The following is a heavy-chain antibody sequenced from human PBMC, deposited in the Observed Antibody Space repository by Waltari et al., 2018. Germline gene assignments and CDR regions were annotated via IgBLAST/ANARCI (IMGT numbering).Heavy chain of an antibody. Sequence: QVQLVQSGAEVKKPGASVQVSCKASGYTFTRYDIHCGRQATGQGLEWMGCMNPNSGNTGYAQKFQGRVTMTRNTSISTAYMELSSLRSEDTAVYYCARGVATSAADYWGQGTLVTVSS. CDR3: ARGVATSAADY. J-gene: IGHJ4*02. CDR1: GYTFTRYD. V-gene: IGHV1-8*01. D-gene: IGHD5-12*01. CDR2: MNPNSGNT.